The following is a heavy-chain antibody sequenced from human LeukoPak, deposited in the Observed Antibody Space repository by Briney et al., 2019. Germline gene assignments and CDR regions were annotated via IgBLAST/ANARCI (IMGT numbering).Heavy chain of an antibody. V-gene: IGHV1-69*05. CDR3: ASGKGAIHHGVFDY. Sequence: AVKVSCKASGGTFSSYAISWVRPAPGQGLEWMGGSTPIFGTANDAQRFQGTVTMTTDESTSTAYMELSSLRSEDTAVYYCASGKGAIHHGVFDYSGQGTLVTVS. CDR2: STPIFGTA. J-gene: IGHJ4*02. CDR1: GGTFSSYA. D-gene: IGHD1-26*01.